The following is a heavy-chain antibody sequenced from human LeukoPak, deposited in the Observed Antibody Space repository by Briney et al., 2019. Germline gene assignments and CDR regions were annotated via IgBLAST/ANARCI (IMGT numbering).Heavy chain of an antibody. Sequence: PSQTLSLTCAVSGGSISSGGYSWSWIRQPPGKGLEWIGDIYHSGSTYYNPSLKSRVAISVDRSKNQFSLKLSSVTAADTAVYYCARGGGGSYYDSSGYLDFDYWGQGTLVTVSS. D-gene: IGHD3-22*01. J-gene: IGHJ4*02. V-gene: IGHV4-30-2*01. CDR3: ARGGGGSYYDSSGYLDFDY. CDR1: GGSISSGGYS. CDR2: IYHSGST.